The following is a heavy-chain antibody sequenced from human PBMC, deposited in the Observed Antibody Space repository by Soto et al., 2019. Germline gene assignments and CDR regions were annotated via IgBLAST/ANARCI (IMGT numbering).Heavy chain of an antibody. V-gene: IGHV4-30-2*01. CDR1: GGSISSGDYS. D-gene: IGHD7-27*01. CDR3: AREGNGGAWGYYYYGMDV. CDR2: IYLIGST. Sequence: PSETLSLTCAVSGGSISSGDYSWSWIRQPPGKGLEWIGYIYLIGSTYYSPSLKSRVTISVDTSKNQFSLKLSSVTAADTAVYYCAREGNGGAWGYYYYGMDVWGQGTTVTVSS. J-gene: IGHJ6*02.